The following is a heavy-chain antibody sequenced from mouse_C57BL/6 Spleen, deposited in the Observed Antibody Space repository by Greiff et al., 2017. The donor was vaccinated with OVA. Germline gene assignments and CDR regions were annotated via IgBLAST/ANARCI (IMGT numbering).Heavy chain of an antibody. V-gene: IGHV1-59*01. D-gene: IGHD4-1*01. Sequence: QVQLQQPGAELVRPGTSVKLSCKASGYTFTSYWMHWVKQRPGQGLEWIGVIDPSDSYTNYNQKFKGKATLTVDTSSSTASMQLSRLTSEDSAVYYCARRPSGTGYAMDYWGQGTSVTVSS. CDR1: GYTFTSYW. J-gene: IGHJ4*01. CDR2: IDPSDSYT. CDR3: ARRPSGTGYAMDY.